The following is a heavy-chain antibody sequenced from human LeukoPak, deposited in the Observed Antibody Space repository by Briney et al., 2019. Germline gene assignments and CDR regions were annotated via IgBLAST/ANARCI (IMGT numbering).Heavy chain of an antibody. CDR3: ARVLNYYDSSCYYFSY. V-gene: IGHV3-30-3*01. J-gene: IGHJ4*02. D-gene: IGHD3-22*01. CDR2: ISYDGSNE. Sequence: GGSLRLSCAASGFTFSYHTMHWVRQAPGKGLEWVAVISYDGSNEYYADSVKGRFTISRDNSKNTLYLQMNSLRVEDTAVYYCARVLNYYDSSCYYFSYWGQGTLVTVSS. CDR1: GFTFSYHT.